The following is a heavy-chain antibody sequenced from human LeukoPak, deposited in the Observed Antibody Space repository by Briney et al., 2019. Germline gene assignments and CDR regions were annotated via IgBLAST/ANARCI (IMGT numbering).Heavy chain of an antibody. CDR3: ARWETVQGYYFDY. D-gene: IGHD1-14*01. CDR2: IYHSGST. CDR1: GGSISSGGYS. Sequence: SETLSLTCAVSGGSISSGGYSWSWIRQPPGKGLEWIGYIYHSGSTYYNPSLKSRVTISVDRSKNQFSLKLSSVTAADTAVYYCARWETVQGYYFDYWGQGTLVTVSS. J-gene: IGHJ4*02. V-gene: IGHV4-30-2*01.